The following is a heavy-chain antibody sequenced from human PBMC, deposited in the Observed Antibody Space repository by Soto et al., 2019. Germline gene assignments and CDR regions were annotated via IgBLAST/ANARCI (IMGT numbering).Heavy chain of an antibody. D-gene: IGHD6-19*01. J-gene: IGHJ4*02. V-gene: IGHV3-33*01. CDR1: GFTFSTYA. CDR3: ASQEFSSGWQAVDY. Sequence: QVRPVESGGGVVQPGRSLRLSCAASGFTFSTYAMHWVRQAPGKGLEWVALIWYDGTNEDYADSVKGRFTISRDNSKNTLFLQMNSLRVEDTAVYYCASQEFSSGWQAVDYWGQGTLVTVSS. CDR2: IWYDGTNE.